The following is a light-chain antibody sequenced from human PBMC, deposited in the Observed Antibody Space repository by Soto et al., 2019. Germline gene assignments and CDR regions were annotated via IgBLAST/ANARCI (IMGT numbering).Light chain of an antibody. CDR2: WAS. Sequence: DIVMTQSPDSLAVSLGERATINCKSSQSVLYSSNNKNYLAWYQQKPGQPPKLLIYWASTRESGVPDRFSGSRSATDFTLTISSLQAEYVAVYYCQQYYSTPLAFGQGTKVEIK. CDR3: QQYYSTPLA. CDR1: QSVLYSSNNKNY. J-gene: IGKJ1*01. V-gene: IGKV4-1*01.